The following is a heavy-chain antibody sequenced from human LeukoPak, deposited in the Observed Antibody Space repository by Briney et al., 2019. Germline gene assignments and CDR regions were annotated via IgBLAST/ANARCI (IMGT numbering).Heavy chain of an antibody. V-gene: IGHV1-2*02. J-gene: IGHJ5*02. Sequence: ASVKVSCKASGYTFTGYYMHWVRQAPGQGLEWMGWINPNSGGTNYAQKFQGRVTMTRDTSISTAYMELSRLRSDDTAVYYCAILLRSGSYMASNWFDPWGQGTLVTVSS. CDR3: AILLRSGSYMASNWFDP. CDR2: INPNSGGT. D-gene: IGHD3-10*01. CDR1: GYTFTGYY.